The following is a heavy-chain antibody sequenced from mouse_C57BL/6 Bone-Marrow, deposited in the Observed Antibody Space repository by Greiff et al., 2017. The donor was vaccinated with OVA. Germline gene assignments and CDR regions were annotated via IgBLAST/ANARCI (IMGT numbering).Heavy chain of an antibody. Sequence: QVTLKVSGPGILQPSQPLSLTCSFSGFSLSTFGMGVGWLRQPSGQGLEWLAHIWWDDDKYYNPALMSRVTISKDTSTNKVFLKIANVETADTATYYCARIALLYVDYWGQGTTLTVSS. CDR2: IWWDDDK. V-gene: IGHV8-8*01. CDR3: ARIALLYVDY. D-gene: IGHD2-1*01. CDR1: GFSLSTFGMG. J-gene: IGHJ2*01.